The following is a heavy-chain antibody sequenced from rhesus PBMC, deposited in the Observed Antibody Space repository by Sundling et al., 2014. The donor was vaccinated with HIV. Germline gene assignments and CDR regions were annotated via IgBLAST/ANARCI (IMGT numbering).Heavy chain of an antibody. V-gene: IGHV4-127*01. Sequence: QVQLQESGPGLVKPSETLSLTCAVSGYSISSGYYWNWIRQPPGKGLEWIGNIYGSSGTTYYNPSLKSRVTISKETSKIQFSLKLSSVTAADTAVYYCARFPYGSSYGNFEFWGQGALVTVSS. CDR3: ARFPYGSSYGNFEF. J-gene: IGHJ1*01. CDR1: GYSISSGYY. CDR2: IYGSSGTT. D-gene: IGHD4-29*01.